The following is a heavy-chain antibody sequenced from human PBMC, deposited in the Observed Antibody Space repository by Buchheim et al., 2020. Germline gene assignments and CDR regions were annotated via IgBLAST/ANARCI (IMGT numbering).Heavy chain of an antibody. CDR2: ISHDGSNK. Sequence: QEQLVESGGGVVQPGRSLRLSCAASGFAFSSYAMHWVRQAPGKGLEWVAVISHDGSNKYYADSVKGRFTISRDNSKNTLFVQMNSLRAEDTALYYCARDPVSFAGTRITSDFWGQGTL. CDR1: GFAFSSYA. CDR3: ARDPVSFAGTRITSDF. V-gene: IGHV3-30*04. J-gene: IGHJ4*02. D-gene: IGHD1-7*01.